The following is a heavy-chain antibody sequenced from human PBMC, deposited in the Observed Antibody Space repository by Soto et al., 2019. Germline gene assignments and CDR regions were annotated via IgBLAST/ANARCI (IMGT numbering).Heavy chain of an antibody. D-gene: IGHD3-3*01. Sequence: PSETLSLTCTVSGGSISSYYWSWIRQPPGKGLKWIGYIYYSGSTNYNPSLKSRVTISVDTSKNQFSLKLSSVTAADTAVYYCARARSYYDFWSGYLYFDYWGQGTLVTVSS. J-gene: IGHJ4*02. V-gene: IGHV4-59*01. CDR1: GGSISSYY. CDR2: IYYSGST. CDR3: ARARSYYDFWSGYLYFDY.